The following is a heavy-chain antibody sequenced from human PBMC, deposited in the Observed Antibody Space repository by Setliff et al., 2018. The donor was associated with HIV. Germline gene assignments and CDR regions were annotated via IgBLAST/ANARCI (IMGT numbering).Heavy chain of an antibody. J-gene: IGHJ3*02. CDR2: IYPGDSDT. CDR3: ARQGDYHILTGYYSGPHDAFDI. CDR1: GYNFASHW. V-gene: IGHV5-51*01. Sequence: GESLKISCRGSGYNFASHWIAWVRQMPGKGLEWMGIIYPGDSDTRYSLSFQGQVTISADKSISTAYLQWSSLKASDTAMYYCARQGDYHILTGYYSGPHDAFDIWGQGTMVT. D-gene: IGHD3-9*01.